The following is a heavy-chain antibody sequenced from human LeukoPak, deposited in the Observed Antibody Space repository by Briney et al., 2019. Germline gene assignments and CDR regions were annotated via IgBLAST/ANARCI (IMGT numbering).Heavy chain of an antibody. CDR2: IRSDGSST. Sequence: PGGSLRLSCAASGFTFSNYWMHWVRQAPGKGLVWVAHIRSDGSSTNYAESVKGRFTISRDNAKSTLYLQMNSLRAEDTAVYFCASMRYCDDKNCYQDFGYWGQGTLVTVSS. V-gene: IGHV3-74*01. CDR3: ASMRYCDDKNCYQDFGY. J-gene: IGHJ4*02. CDR1: GFTFSNYW. D-gene: IGHD2-15*01.